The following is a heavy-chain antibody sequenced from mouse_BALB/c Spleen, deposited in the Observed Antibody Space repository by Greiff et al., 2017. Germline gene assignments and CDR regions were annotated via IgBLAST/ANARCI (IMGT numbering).Heavy chain of an antibody. D-gene: IGHD2-2*01. CDR1: GYTFSSYW. Sequence: VQLQQSGAELMKPGASVKISCKATGYTFSSYWIEWVKQRPGHGLEWIGEILPGSGSTNYNEKFKGKATFTADTSSNTAYMQLSSLTSEDSAVYYCASMVGNYAMDYWGQGTSVTVSS. V-gene: IGHV1-9*01. CDR2: ILPGSGST. J-gene: IGHJ4*01. CDR3: ASMVGNYAMDY.